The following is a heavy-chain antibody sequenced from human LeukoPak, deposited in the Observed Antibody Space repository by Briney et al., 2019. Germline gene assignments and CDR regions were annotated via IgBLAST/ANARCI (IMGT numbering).Heavy chain of an antibody. D-gene: IGHD5-24*01. CDR3: ARGGWVQQKYYMDV. CDR2: IIPIFATT. CDR1: GGTFNSYA. Sequence: ASXKVSCKASGGTFNSYAISWVRQAPGQGLEWMGGIIPIFATTNHAQKFQGRVTITTDESRTTAYMELSSLRSEDTAVYYCARGGWVQQKYYMDVWGKGTTVTVSS. V-gene: IGHV1-69*05. J-gene: IGHJ6*03.